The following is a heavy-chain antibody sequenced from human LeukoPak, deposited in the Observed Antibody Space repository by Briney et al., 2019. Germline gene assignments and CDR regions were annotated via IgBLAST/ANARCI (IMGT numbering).Heavy chain of an antibody. D-gene: IGHD4-17*01. Sequence: SETPSLTCAVYGGSFSGYYWSWIRQPPGKGLEWIGEINHSGSTNYNPSLKSRVTISVDTSKNQFSLKLSSVTAADTAVYYCARVYGDYGDYYYYGMDVWGQGTTVTVSS. CDR2: INHSGST. CDR1: GGSFSGYY. V-gene: IGHV4-34*01. J-gene: IGHJ6*02. CDR3: ARVYGDYGDYYYYGMDV.